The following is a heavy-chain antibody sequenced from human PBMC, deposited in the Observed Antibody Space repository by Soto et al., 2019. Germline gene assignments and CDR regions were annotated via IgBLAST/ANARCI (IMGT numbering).Heavy chain of an antibody. CDR1: GYTFTSFY. CDR3: ARDPNDSVWGINRLGSEYFDY. V-gene: IGHV1-46*01. Sequence: QVQLVQSGAEVKKPGASVKVSCKASGYTFTSFYLHWVRQAPGQGLVRMGIINPIDGDTRYAQKFQGRVTMTRDTSTSTAYMALSSLRSEDTAVYYCARDPNDSVWGINRLGSEYFDYWGQGTLVTVDS. J-gene: IGHJ4*02. D-gene: IGHD3-16*02. CDR2: INPIDGDT.